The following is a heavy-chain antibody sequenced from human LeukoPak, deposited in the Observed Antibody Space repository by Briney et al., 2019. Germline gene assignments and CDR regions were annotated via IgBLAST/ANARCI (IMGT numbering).Heavy chain of an antibody. Sequence: ASVKVSCKVSGYTLTELSMHWVRQAPGKGLEWMGGFDPEDGETIYAQKFQGRVTMTEDTSTDTAYMDLSSLRSEDTAVYYCATDGIAAAGTAPLFWGQGTLVTVSS. CDR3: ATDGIAAAGTAPLF. V-gene: IGHV1-24*01. J-gene: IGHJ4*01. CDR2: FDPEDGET. D-gene: IGHD6-13*01. CDR1: GYTLTELS.